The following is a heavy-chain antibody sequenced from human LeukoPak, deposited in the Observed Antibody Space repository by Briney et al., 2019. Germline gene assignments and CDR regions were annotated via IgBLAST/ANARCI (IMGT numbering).Heavy chain of an antibody. D-gene: IGHD3-10*01. CDR1: GYTFSDYN. V-gene: IGHV1-69-2*01. Sequence: ATVKISCKASGYTFSDYNIHWVQYAPGKGLEWMGRIDTEDGETIYAERFQGRVTITADTSTNTAYMELTSLRSDDTAVYYCTTDRVDRSFDVWGKGTAVCVSS. J-gene: IGHJ6*04. CDR2: IDTEDGET. CDR3: TTDRVDRSFDV.